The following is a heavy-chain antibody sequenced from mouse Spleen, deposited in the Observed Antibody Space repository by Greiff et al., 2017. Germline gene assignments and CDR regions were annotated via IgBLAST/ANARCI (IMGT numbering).Heavy chain of an antibody. CDR3: ARGGYGSSYVDAMDY. V-gene: IGHV5-6-5*01. CDR2: ISSGGST. CDR1: GFTFSSYA. J-gene: IGHJ4*01. D-gene: IGHD1-1*01. Sequence: EVQGVESGGGLVKPGGSLKLSCAASGFTFSSYAMSWVRQTPEKRLEWVASISSGGSTYYPDSVKGRFTISRDNARNILYLQMSSLRSEDTAMYYCARGGYGSSYVDAMDYWGQGTSVTVSS.